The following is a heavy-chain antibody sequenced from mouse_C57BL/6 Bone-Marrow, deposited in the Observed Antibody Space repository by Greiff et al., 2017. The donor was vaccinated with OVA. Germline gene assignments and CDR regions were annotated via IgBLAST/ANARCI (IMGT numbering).Heavy chain of an antibody. V-gene: IGHV7-1*01. CDR2: SRNKANDYTT. J-gene: IGHJ4*01. CDR3: ARGDDYAAMDY. CDR1: GFTFSDFY. Sequence: EVKLVESGGGLVQSGRSLRLSCATSGFTFSDFYMEWVRQAPGKGLEWIAASRNKANDYTTEYSASVKGRFIVSRDTSQSILYLQMKALRAEDTAIYYCARGDDYAAMDYWGQGTSVTVSS.